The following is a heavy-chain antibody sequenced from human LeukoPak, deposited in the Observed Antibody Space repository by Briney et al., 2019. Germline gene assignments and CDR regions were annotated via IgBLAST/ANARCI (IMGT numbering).Heavy chain of an antibody. J-gene: IGHJ4*02. CDR1: GLTFSSYR. CDR3: ARGDSALPY. CDR2: ITSSSLYI. D-gene: IGHD4-11*01. V-gene: IGHV3-21*01. Sequence: TGGSLRLSCAASGLTFSSYRMIWVRQAPGKGLEWVSSITSSSLYIYYADSVKGRFTVSRDNAKNSLYLQMNSLRAEDTAVYFCARGDSALPYWGQGTLVTVSS.